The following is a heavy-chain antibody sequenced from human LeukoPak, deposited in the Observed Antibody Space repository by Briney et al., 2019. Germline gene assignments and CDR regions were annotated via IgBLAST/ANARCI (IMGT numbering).Heavy chain of an antibody. V-gene: IGHV1-8*01. CDR2: MNPNSGNT. J-gene: IGHJ1*01. D-gene: IGHD1-26*01. CDR1: GYTFTSYD. Sequence: ASVKVSCKASGYTFTSYDINWVRQATGQGLEWMGWMNPNSGNTGYAQKFQGRVTMTRNTSISTAYMELSSLRSEDAAVYYCARGRGVGAMPDEYFQHWGQGTLVTVSS. CDR3: ARGRGVGAMPDEYFQH.